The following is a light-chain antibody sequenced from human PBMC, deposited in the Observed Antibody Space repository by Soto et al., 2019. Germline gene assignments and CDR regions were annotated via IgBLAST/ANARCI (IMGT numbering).Light chain of an antibody. V-gene: IGLV1-40*01. CDR2: INK. CDR1: SSNIGAGSD. J-gene: IGLJ1*01. Sequence: QSALTQPPSVSVAPGQTVTSSCTGTSSNIGAGSDVPWYQQLPGTAPKLLIYINKNRPSGVPDRSSGSKSGSSASLAITGLQAEDEADYYCQTYDISLSGSYVFGTGTKVTVL. CDR3: QTYDISLSGSYV.